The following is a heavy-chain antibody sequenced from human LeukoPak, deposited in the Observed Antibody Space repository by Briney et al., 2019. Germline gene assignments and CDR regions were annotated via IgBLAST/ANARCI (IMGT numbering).Heavy chain of an antibody. CDR3: VRVSGGNQPDY. V-gene: IGHV5-51*01. CDR1: GYAFTNYW. J-gene: IGHJ4*02. CDR2: IYPGDSDT. D-gene: IGHD4-23*01. Sequence: GESLKISCEGSGYAFTNYWIGWVRQMPGKGLEWMGIIYPGDSDTRYCPSFQGQVTISADKYISTAYLQWSSLKASDNAMYYCVRVSGGNQPDYWGQGTLVTVSS.